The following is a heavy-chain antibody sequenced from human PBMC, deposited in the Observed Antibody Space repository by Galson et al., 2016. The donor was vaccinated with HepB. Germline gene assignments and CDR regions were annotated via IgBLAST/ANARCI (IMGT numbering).Heavy chain of an antibody. CDR1: GFIFSSYG. CDR2: LSFDGNSE. J-gene: IGHJ4*02. D-gene: IGHD3-10*01. V-gene: IGHV3-30*18. CDR3: AKDGWFGELFSYYFDY. Sequence: SLRLSCAASGFIFSSYGMHWVRQAPGKGLEWVAVLSFDGNSEYYADSVKGRFTISRDNSKNPLYLQMNSLRPEDTAVYYCAKDGWFGELFSYYFDYWGQGTLVTVSS.